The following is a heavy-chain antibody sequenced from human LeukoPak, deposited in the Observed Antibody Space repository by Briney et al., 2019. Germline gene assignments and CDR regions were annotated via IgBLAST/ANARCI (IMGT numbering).Heavy chain of an antibody. D-gene: IGHD5-24*01. Sequence: GGSLRLSCAASGFTFSSYSMNWVRQAPGKGLEWVSYISSSSSTIYYADSVKGRFTISRDNAKNSLYLQMNSLRAEDTAVYYCARDGGRDSYKNANWFDPWGQGTLVTVSS. CDR3: ARDGGRDSYKNANWFDP. V-gene: IGHV3-48*01. J-gene: IGHJ5*02. CDR1: GFTFSSYS. CDR2: ISSSSSTI.